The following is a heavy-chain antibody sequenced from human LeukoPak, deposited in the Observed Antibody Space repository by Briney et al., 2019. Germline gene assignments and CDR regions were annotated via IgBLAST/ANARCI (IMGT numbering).Heavy chain of an antibody. V-gene: IGHV3-48*04. Sequence: GGSLRLSCAASGFTFSSYSMNWVRQAPGKGLEWVSYISSSSSTIYYADSVRGRFTISRDNAKNSLYLQMSSLRAEDTAIYYCARSQMDVWGHGTTVTVSS. J-gene: IGHJ6*02. CDR3: ARSQMDV. CDR1: GFTFSSYS. CDR2: ISSSSSTI.